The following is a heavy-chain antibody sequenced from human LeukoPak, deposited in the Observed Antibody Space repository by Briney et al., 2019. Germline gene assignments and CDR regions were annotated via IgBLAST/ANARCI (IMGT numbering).Heavy chain of an antibody. D-gene: IGHD3-10*01. V-gene: IGHV4-39*01. CDR2: TYYRGST. Sequence: SETLSLTCTVSRGSISSSSYYWGWIRQPPGKGLEWIGRTYYRGSTYYNPSLESRVSISVDTSKNQFSLKLSSVTAADVAVYYCTSAGSYWVDSWGQGTLVTVSS. CDR1: RGSISSSSYY. J-gene: IGHJ4*02. CDR3: TSAGSYWVDS.